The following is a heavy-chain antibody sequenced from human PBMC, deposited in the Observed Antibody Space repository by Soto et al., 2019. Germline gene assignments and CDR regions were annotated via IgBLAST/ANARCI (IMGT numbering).Heavy chain of an antibody. V-gene: IGHV5-10-1*01. Sequence: PGESLKISCKGSGYSFTSYWISWVRQMPGKGLEWMGRIGPSDSYTNYSPSFQGHVTISTDKSISTAYLQWSSLKASDTAMYYCARHVVNSSGWYDAYWGQGTLVTVSS. CDR2: IGPSDSYT. CDR1: GYSFTSYW. J-gene: IGHJ4*02. CDR3: ARHVVNSSGWYDAY. D-gene: IGHD6-19*01.